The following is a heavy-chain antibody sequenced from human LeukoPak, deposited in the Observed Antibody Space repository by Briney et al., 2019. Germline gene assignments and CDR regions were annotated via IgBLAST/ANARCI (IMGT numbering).Heavy chain of an antibody. D-gene: IGHD6-13*01. CDR1: GYTFTSYY. CDR2: INPSGGST. Sequence: GASVKVSCKASGYTFTSYYMHWVRHAPGQGLEWMGIINPSGGSTSYAQKFQGRVNMTRETYTSTVYMELSSLRSEDTAVYYCARDNVQKLVRWGQGTLVTVSS. J-gene: IGHJ4*02. CDR3: ARDNVQKLVR. V-gene: IGHV1-46*01.